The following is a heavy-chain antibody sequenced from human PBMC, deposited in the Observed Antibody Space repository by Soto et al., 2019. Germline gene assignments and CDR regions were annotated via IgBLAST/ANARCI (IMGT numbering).Heavy chain of an antibody. CDR3: ARVWGGAFDI. D-gene: IGHD3-10*01. V-gene: IGHV4-39*01. J-gene: IGHJ3*02. CDR2: IYYTGST. Sequence: SETLSLTCTVSGGSISSSSYYWGWIRQPPGKGLEWIGNIYYTGSTYYNPSLKSRVTISVDTSKNQFSLKLSSVTAADTAVYYCARVWGGAFDIWGQGTMVT. CDR1: GGSISSSSYY.